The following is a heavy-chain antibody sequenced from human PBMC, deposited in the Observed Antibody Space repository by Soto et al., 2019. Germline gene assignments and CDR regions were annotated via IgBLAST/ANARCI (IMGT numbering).Heavy chain of an antibody. Sequence: TLLLTCAVLSVSICSGGYSWSWIRQPPGKGLEWIGYIYHSGSTYYNPSLKSRVTISVDRSKNQFSLKLSSVTAADTAVYNCARVPDYWGQGALVTVSS. CDR3: ARVPDY. V-gene: IGHV4-30-2*01. CDR2: IYHSGST. CDR1: SVSICSGGYS. J-gene: IGHJ4*02.